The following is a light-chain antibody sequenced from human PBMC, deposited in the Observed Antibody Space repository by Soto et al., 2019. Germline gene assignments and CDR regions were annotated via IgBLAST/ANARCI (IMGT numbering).Light chain of an antibody. CDR2: EVS. Sequence: QSALTQPASVSGSPGQSITISCTGTSSDVGGYNYVSWYQQHPGKAPKLIIYEVSNRPSGVSNRFSGSKSGNTASLTISGFQAEHEADYYRNSYTSKSTGVFGTGTQLTVL. CDR1: SSDVGGYNY. CDR3: NSYTSKSTGV. J-gene: IGLJ1*01. V-gene: IGLV2-14*01.